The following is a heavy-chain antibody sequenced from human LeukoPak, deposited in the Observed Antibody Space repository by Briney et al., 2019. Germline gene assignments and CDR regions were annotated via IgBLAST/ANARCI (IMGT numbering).Heavy chain of an antibody. D-gene: IGHD6-19*01. Sequence: PSETLSLTCTVSGGSISSSSYYWGWIRQPPGKGLEWIGSIYYSGSTCYNPSLKSRVTISVDTSKNQFSLKLSSVTAADTAVFYCARHSSGWLFDYWGQGTLVTVSS. CDR2: IYYSGST. CDR3: ARHSSGWLFDY. V-gene: IGHV4-39*01. J-gene: IGHJ4*02. CDR1: GGSISSSSYY.